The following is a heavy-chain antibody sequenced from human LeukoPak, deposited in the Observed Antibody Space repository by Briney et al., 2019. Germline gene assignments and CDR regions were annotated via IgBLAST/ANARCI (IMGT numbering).Heavy chain of an antibody. D-gene: IGHD1-26*01. CDR1: GFTVSSNY. J-gene: IGHJ4*02. Sequence: GGSLRLSCAASGFTVSSNYMTWVRQAPGRGLEWVSVIYSGGSTYYADSVKGRFTISRDNSNNTLYLRMNSLRAEDTAVYYCAYISGSYYFDYWGQGTLVTVSS. CDR2: IYSGGST. V-gene: IGHV3-53*01. CDR3: AYISGSYYFDY.